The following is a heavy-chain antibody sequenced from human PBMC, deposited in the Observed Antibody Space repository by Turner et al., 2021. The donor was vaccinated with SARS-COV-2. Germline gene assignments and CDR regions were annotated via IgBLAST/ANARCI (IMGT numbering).Heavy chain of an antibody. D-gene: IGHD3-10*01. CDR3: MRHDHYGSASINWFNS. Sequence: QLQLQESGQGLVRPSETLSLICTVSGDSISTSHDYWGWIRQPPGKGLEWIGSIYYSGRTFYNPSVKSRVTISVDTSKNDFSLQLSSVTAADTAVYYCMRHDHYGSASINWFNSWGQGTLVTVSS. V-gene: IGHV4-39*01. J-gene: IGHJ5*01. CDR1: GDSISTSHDY. CDR2: IYYSGRT.